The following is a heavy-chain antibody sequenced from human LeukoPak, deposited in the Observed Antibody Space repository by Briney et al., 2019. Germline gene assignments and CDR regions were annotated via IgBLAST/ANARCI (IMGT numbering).Heavy chain of an antibody. D-gene: IGHD5-12*01. CDR3: ARDLSRGYDFDY. Sequence: SETLSLTCTVSGGSISSGGYYWSWIRQPPGKGLEWIGYIYHSGSTYYNPSLKSRVTISVDTSKNQFSLKLSSVTAADTAVYYCARDLSRGYDFDYWGQGTLVTVSS. CDR2: IYHSGST. J-gene: IGHJ4*02. V-gene: IGHV4-30-2*01. CDR1: GGSISSGGYY.